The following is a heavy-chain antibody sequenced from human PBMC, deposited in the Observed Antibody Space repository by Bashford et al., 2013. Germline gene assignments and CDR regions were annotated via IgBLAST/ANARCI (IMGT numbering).Heavy chain of an antibody. V-gene: IGHV3-74*01. CDR2: INGDGHS. D-gene: IGHD1-26*01. Sequence: GSLRLSCAASGFTINIYWMHWVRQAPGKGLVWVSRINGDGHSDYADSMKGRFTISRDNAKNSLYLQMNSLRAEDTAVYYCARDREHLFDYWGQGTLVTVSS. J-gene: IGHJ4*02. CDR3: ARDREHLFDY. CDR1: GFTINIYW.